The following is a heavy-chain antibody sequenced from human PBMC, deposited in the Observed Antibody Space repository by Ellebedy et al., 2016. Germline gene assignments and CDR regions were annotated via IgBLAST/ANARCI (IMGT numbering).Heavy chain of an antibody. J-gene: IGHJ6*02. CDR2: IIPILGIA. CDR3: AREGGNSSGWYTTYYYGMDV. V-gene: IGHV1-69*04. Sequence: ASVKVSCKASGGTFSSYAISWVRQAPGQGLEWMGRIIPILGIANYAQKFQGRVTITADKSTSTAYMELSSLRSEDTAVYYCAREGGNSSGWYTTYYYGMDVWGQGTTVTVSS. D-gene: IGHD6-19*01. CDR1: GGTFSSYA.